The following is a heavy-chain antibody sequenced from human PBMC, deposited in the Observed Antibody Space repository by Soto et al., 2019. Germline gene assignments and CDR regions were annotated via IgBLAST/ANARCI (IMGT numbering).Heavy chain of an antibody. J-gene: IGHJ4*02. CDR2: IYYSGRT. V-gene: IGHV4-59*01. D-gene: IGHD4-17*01. CDR1: GGSLSNYY. CDR3: ARNDHGGNPFYAN. Sequence: QVQLQESGPGLVKPSETLSLTCTVSGGSLSNYYWSWIRQPPGKGLEWIGYIYYSGRTNYNPSLKSRLTMSVDTSKNQVSLKLNSVTAADTPVYYCARNDHGGNPFYANWGQGTLVSVSS.